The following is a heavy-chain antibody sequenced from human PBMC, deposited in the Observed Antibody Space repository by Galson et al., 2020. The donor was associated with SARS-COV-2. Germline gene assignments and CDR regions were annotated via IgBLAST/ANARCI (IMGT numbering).Heavy chain of an antibody. CDR1: EFTFSTYH. D-gene: IGHD4-17*01. V-gene: IGHV3-13*05. CDR2: IIPAGEP. J-gene: IGHJ6*03. Sequence: GGSLRLSCAASEFTFSTYHMPWVRHAPGKGLEWVPAIIPAGEPYYTDSAKGRFTISRDNAKNTLYLQMDTLRAGDTAVYYCARGAVTYFYYYVDVWGKWSTVTVAS. CDR3: ARGAVTYFYYYVDV.